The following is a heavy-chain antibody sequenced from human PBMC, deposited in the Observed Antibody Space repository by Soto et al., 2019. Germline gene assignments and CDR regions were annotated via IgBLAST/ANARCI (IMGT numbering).Heavy chain of an antibody. Sequence: AASVKVSCKASGYTFTSYGISGVRQAPGQGLEWMGWINAGYGNTKSSQKFQDRVTISRDTSASTAYMELTSLRSEDTAVYYCARDTGDGTFDFWGQGTLVTVSS. V-gene: IGHV1-3*01. CDR2: INAGYGNT. D-gene: IGHD7-27*01. CDR3: ARDTGDGTFDF. CDR1: GYTFTSYG. J-gene: IGHJ4*02.